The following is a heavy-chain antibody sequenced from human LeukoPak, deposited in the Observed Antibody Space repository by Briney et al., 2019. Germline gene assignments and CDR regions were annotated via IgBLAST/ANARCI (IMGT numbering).Heavy chain of an antibody. CDR1: GYTFTGYY. J-gene: IGHJ6*03. D-gene: IGHD6-6*01. CDR3: ARVVPSSSSGYCYYYMDV. V-gene: IGHV1-2*02. CDR2: INPNSGGT. Sequence: ASVKVSCKASGYTFTGYYMHWVRQAPGQGLEWMGWINPNSGGTNYAQKFQGRVTMTRDTSISTAYMELSRLRSDDTAVYYCARVVPSSSSGYCYYYMDVWGKGTTVTVSS.